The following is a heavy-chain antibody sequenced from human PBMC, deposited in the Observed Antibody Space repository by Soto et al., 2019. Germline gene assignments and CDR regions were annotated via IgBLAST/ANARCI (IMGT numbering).Heavy chain of an antibody. V-gene: IGHV3-21*01. J-gene: IGHJ5*01. D-gene: IGHD1-7*01. CDR3: ARDPPTGTTLDWFDS. Sequence: PGGSLRLSCAASGFTFSSDSMGWFRQAPGKGLEWVSSISSSGSFMNYADSVKGRFTISRDNAKNSLYLQMSSLKDEDTAVYYCARDPPTGTTLDWFDSWGQGTLVTVSS. CDR2: ISSSGSFM. CDR1: GFTFSSDS.